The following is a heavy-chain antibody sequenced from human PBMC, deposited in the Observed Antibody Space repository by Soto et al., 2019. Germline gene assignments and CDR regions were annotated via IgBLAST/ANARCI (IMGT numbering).Heavy chain of an antibody. J-gene: IGHJ5*02. Sequence: QLQLQESGSGLVKPSQTLSLPCAVSGGSISSGGYSWSWIRRPPGKGLEWIGYIYHSGSTYYNPSLKSRGTISIDRAKHQFSLKPGSVAAADTAVDYCARVPGAWGQGTLVTVSS. D-gene: IGHD3-10*01. CDR2: IYHSGST. CDR3: ARVPGA. CDR1: GGSISSGGYS. V-gene: IGHV4-30-2*01.